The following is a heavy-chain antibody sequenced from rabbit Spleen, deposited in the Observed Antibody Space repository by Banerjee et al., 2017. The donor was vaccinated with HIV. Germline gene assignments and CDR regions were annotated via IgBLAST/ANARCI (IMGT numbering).Heavy chain of an antibody. CDR2: IDPIFGVS. CDR3: VRDLSSGWGGVYYFNL. Sequence: QEQLVESGGGLVQPGGSLKLSCTVSGFDISKYGVTWVRQAPGKGLEWIGYIDPIFGVSYYATWVNGRFTISSHDAQNTLYLQLNSLTAADTATYFCVRDLSSGWGGVYYFNLWGQGTLVTVS. CDR1: GFDISKYG. J-gene: IGHJ4*01. D-gene: IGHD4-1*01. V-gene: IGHV1S8*01.